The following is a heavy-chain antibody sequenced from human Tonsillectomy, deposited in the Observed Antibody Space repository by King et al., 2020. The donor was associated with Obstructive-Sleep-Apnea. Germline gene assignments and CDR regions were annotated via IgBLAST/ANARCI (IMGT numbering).Heavy chain of an antibody. Sequence: MQLQESGPGLVKPSETLSLTCTVSGGYISSSSYYWGWIRQPPGKGLEWIGSIYYSGSTNYHPSLKSRVTISIDTSKNQFSLKLSSVTAADTAVYYCARVPYITGLSGWFDPWGQGTLVTVSS. J-gene: IGHJ5*02. CDR1: GGYISSSSYY. D-gene: IGHD6-19*01. CDR2: IYYSGST. CDR3: ARVPYITGLSGWFDP. V-gene: IGHV4-39*07.